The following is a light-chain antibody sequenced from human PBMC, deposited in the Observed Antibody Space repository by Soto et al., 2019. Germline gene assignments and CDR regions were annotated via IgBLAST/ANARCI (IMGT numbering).Light chain of an antibody. J-gene: IGKJ4*01. CDR2: DAY. CDR1: QIISSW. CDR3: QQYESYSPLT. V-gene: IGKV1-5*01. Sequence: DLQMTQSPATLSASVGDRVTITCRASQIISSWLAWYQQKPEKAPKLLIYDAYSLESGVPSRFSGRRSGTEFTLTIAGLQPEDFATYYCQQYESYSPLTFGGGTKVDI.